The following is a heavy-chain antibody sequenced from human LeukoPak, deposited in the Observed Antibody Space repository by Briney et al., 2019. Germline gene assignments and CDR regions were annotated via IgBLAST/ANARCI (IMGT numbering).Heavy chain of an antibody. CDR1: GFTFSSYG. Sequence: GGSLRLSCAASGFTFSSYGMTWVRQAPGKGLEWVSGISPGGEIPYYADSVKGRFTISRDNSKDTVSLQMHSLRDEDTATYYCAKDDGWLYYNHWGQGTLVTVSS. J-gene: IGHJ4*02. D-gene: IGHD3-22*01. CDR3: AKDDGWLYYNH. CDR2: ISPGGEIP. V-gene: IGHV3-23*01.